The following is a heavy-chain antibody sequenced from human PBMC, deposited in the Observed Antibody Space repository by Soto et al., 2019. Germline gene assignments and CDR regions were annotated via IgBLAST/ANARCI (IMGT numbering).Heavy chain of an antibody. J-gene: IGHJ4*02. CDR3: AKEGGLSGSYYISSSYYFDY. D-gene: IGHD1-26*01. Sequence: PGGSLRLSCVASGFTFSSYGMHWVRQAPGKGLEWVAIISYDGSNTYYADSVKGRFTISRDNSKNTLYLQMNSLRAEDTSVYYCAKEGGLSGSYYISSSYYFDYWGQXTLVTVSS. CDR1: GFTFSSYG. CDR2: ISYDGSNT. V-gene: IGHV3-30*18.